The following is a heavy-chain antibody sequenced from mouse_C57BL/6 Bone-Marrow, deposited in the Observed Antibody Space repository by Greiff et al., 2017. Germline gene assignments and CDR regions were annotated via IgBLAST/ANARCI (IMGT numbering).Heavy chain of an antibody. V-gene: IGHV1-19*01. J-gene: IGHJ3*01. CDR3: AREYYYSSSYGFAY. CDR2: INPYNGGT. Sequence: VQLQQSGPVLVKPGASVKMSCKASGYTFTDYYMNWVKQSHGKSLVWIGVINPYNGGTSYNQKFKGKATLTVDKSSSTAYMELNRLTSEDSASYYWAREYYYSSSYGFAYWGQGTLGTVSA. CDR1: GYTFTDYY. D-gene: IGHD1-1*01.